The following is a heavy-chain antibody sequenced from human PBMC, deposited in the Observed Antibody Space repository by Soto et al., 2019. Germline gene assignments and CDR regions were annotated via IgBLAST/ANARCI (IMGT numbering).Heavy chain of an antibody. D-gene: IGHD6-13*01. CDR1: GFTFSSYW. CDR2: IKQDGSEK. CDR3: ARGNVINVYSSWYFDY. V-gene: IGHV3-7*03. J-gene: IGHJ4*02. Sequence: EVQLVESGGGLVQPGGSLRLSCAASGFTFSSYWMSWVRQAPGKGLEWVANIKQDGSEKYYVDSVKGRFTISRDNAKNSLYLQMNSLRAEDTAVYYCARGNVINVYSSWYFDYWGQGTLVTVSS.